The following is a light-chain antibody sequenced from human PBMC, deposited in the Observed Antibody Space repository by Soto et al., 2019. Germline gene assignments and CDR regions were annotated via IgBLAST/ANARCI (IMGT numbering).Light chain of an antibody. CDR3: QHYNSYSEA. Sequence: EIVMTQSPATLSVSPGARATLSCRASQSVGSDLVWYRQKPGQAPRLLIYGASNRATGVPSRFSGSGSGTEFTLTISSLQPDDFATYYCQHYNSYSEAFGQGTKVDIK. J-gene: IGKJ1*01. CDR1: QSVGSD. CDR2: GAS. V-gene: IGKV3-15*01.